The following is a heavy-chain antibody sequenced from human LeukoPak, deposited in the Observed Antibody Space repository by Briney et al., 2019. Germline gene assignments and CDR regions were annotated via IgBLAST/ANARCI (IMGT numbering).Heavy chain of an antibody. Sequence: GASVKVSCKASGYTFTSYGISWVRQAPGQGLEWMGWITAYNGNTNYAQKLQGRVTMTTDTSTSTAYMELRSLRSDDTAVYYCARAYYYDSSGCYFGAPHPLDYWGQGTLVTVSS. CDR3: ARAYYYDSSGCYFGAPHPLDY. D-gene: IGHD3-22*01. J-gene: IGHJ4*02. CDR1: GYTFTSYG. CDR2: ITAYNGNT. V-gene: IGHV1-18*01.